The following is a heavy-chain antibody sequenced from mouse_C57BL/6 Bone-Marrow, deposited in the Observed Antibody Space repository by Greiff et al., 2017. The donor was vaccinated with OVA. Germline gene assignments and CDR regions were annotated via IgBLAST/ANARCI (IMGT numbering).Heavy chain of an antibody. V-gene: IGHV1-69*01. J-gene: IGHJ3*01. Sequence: QVQLQQSGAELVMPGASVKLSCKASGYTFTSYWMHWVKQRPGQGLEWIGEIDPSDSYTNYNQKFKGKSTLTVDKSSSTAYMQLSSLTSEDSAVYYCASWGTRYWGQGTLVTVSP. D-gene: IGHD2-14*01. CDR3: ASWGTRY. CDR1: GYTFTSYW. CDR2: IDPSDSYT.